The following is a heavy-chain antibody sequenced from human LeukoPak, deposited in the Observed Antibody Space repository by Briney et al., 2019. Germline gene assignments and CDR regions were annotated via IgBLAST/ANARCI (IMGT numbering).Heavy chain of an antibody. D-gene: IGHD3-16*01. V-gene: IGHV4-4*09. J-gene: IGHJ6*03. CDR2: IYTSGST. CDR1: GGSISSYY. CDR3: ARQEGGQDYMDV. Sequence: SETLSLTCTVSGGSISSYYWSWMRQPPGKGLEWIGYIYTSGSTNYNPSLKSRVTISVDTSKNQFSLKLSSVTAADTAVYYCARQEGGQDYMDVWGKGTTVTVSS.